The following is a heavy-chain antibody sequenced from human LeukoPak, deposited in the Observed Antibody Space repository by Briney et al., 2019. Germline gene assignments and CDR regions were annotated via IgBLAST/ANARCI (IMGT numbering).Heavy chain of an antibody. D-gene: IGHD2-15*01. CDR2: MYNSGST. CDR1: GDSISTYY. CDR3: ARQGGPGRYFFDY. V-gene: IGHV4-59*08. Sequence: PSETLSLTCTVSGDSISTYYWSWIRQPPGKGLEWIGFMYNSGSTNYNPSLKSRVTISVDTSKNQFSLRLSSVTAADTAVYYCARQGGPGRYFFDYWGQGTLVTVSS. J-gene: IGHJ4*02.